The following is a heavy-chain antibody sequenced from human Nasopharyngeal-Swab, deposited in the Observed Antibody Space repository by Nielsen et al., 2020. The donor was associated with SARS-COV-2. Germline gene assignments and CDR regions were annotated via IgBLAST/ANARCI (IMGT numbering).Heavy chain of an antibody. CDR2: IKQDGSEK. CDR1: GFTFSSYW. D-gene: IGHD3-22*01. CDR3: AKGGITMIGRGMDV. Sequence: GESLKISCAASGFTFSSYWMSWVRQAPGKGLEWVANIKQDGSEKYYVDSVKGRFTISRDNAKNSLYLQMNSLRAEDTAVYYCAKGGITMIGRGMDVWGQGTTVTVSS. V-gene: IGHV3-7*03. J-gene: IGHJ6*02.